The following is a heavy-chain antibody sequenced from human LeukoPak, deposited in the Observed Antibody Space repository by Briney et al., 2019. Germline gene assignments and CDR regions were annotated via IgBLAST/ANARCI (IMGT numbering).Heavy chain of an antibody. D-gene: IGHD5-12*01. CDR2: IYYSGST. CDR3: ARGRSEYSGYDLPDY. J-gene: IGHJ4*02. Sequence: SETLSLTCTVSGGSISSSSYYWGWIRQPPGKGLEWIGSIYYSGSTYYNPSLKSRVTISVDTSKNQFSLKLSSVTAADTAVYYCARGRSEYSGYDLPDYRGQGTLVTVSS. CDR1: GGSISSSSYY. V-gene: IGHV4-39*01.